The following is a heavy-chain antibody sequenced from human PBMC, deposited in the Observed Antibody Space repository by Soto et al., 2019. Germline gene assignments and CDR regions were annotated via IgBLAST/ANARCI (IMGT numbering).Heavy chain of an antibody. CDR1: GYTLSDYF. CDR2: INPNTGDT. J-gene: IGHJ3*02. Sequence: QVQLLQSGAEVRKPGASVRVSCEASGYTLSDYFMQWVRQAPGQGPEWMGWINPNTGDTHYAQKYQGRVTMTRDTYINTAYIELNRLTSEGTAVYFCTREGRGIGTGGKGNDAFDIWGQGKKVTVSS. D-gene: IGHD6-13*01. V-gene: IGHV1-2*02. CDR3: TREGRGIGTGGKGNDAFDI.